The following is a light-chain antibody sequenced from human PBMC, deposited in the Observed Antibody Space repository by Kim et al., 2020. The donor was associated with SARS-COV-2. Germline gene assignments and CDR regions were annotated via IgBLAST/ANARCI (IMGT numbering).Light chain of an antibody. CDR1: QSVSSSY. J-gene: IGKJ1*01. CDR3: QQYGSSPRT. V-gene: IGKV3-20*01. CDR2: GAS. Sequence: EIVLTQSPGTLSLSPGERATLSCRASQSVSSSYLAWYQQKPGQAPRLLIDGASSRATGIPDRFSGSGSGTDFTLTISRLEPEDFAVYYWQQYGSSPRTFGQGTKVDIK.